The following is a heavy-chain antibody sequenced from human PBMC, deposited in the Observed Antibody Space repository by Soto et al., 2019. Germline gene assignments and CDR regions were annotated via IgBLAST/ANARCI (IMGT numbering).Heavy chain of an antibody. CDR2: IIPIFGTA. D-gene: IGHD6-6*01. CDR3: ARRGGGSSQYYYYYYGMDV. V-gene: IGHV1-69*13. J-gene: IGHJ6*02. CDR1: GGTFSSYA. Sequence: SVKVSCKASGGTFSSYAISWVRQAPGQGLEWMGGIIPIFGTANYAQKFQGRVTITADESTSTAYMELSSLRSEDTAVYYCARRGGGSSQYYYYYYGMDVWGQGTTVTVSS.